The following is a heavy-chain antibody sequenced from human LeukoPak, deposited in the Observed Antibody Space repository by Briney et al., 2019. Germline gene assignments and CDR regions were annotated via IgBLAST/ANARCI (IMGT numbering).Heavy chain of an antibody. CDR1: GGTFSSYA. CDR2: IIPIFGTA. D-gene: IGHD2-21*02. Sequence: VASVKFSCKASGGTFSSYAISWVRQAPGQGLEWMGGIIPIFGTANYAQKFQGRVTITTDESTSTAYMELSSLRSEDTAVYYCASAIVVVTAIPGWFDPWGQGTLVTVSS. CDR3: ASAIVVVTAIPGWFDP. J-gene: IGHJ5*02. V-gene: IGHV1-69*05.